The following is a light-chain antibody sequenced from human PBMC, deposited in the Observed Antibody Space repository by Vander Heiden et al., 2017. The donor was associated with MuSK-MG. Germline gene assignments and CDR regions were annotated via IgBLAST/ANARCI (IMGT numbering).Light chain of an antibody. CDR3: QVWDSSSDHVI. Sequence: SYVLTQPPSVSEAPGQPARITCGGNNIGSKSVHWYQQKPGQAPVKVVYDDSDRPSGISERFSGSNSGNTATPTISIVEAGDEADYDCQVWDSSSDHVIFGGGTKLTVL. J-gene: IGLJ2*01. CDR1: NIGSKS. V-gene: IGLV3-21*02. CDR2: DDS.